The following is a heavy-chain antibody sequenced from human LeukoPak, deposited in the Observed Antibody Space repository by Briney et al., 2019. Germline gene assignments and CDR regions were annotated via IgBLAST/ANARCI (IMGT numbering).Heavy chain of an antibody. V-gene: IGHV3-23*01. CDR1: GFTFSSYA. D-gene: IGHD3-3*01. Sequence: PGGSLRLSCAASGFTFSSYAMSWVRQAPGKGLEWVPAISGSGGSTYYADSVKGRFTISRDNSKNTLYLQMNSLRAEDTAVYYCAKVEVPDYDFWSGLNWFDPWGQGTLVTVSS. J-gene: IGHJ5*02. CDR2: ISGSGGST. CDR3: AKVEVPDYDFWSGLNWFDP.